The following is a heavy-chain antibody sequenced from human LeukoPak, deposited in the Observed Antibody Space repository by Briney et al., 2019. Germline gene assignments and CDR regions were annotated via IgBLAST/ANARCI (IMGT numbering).Heavy chain of an antibody. V-gene: IGHV3-9*01. Sequence: GGSLRLSCAASGFTFSNYAMHWVRQAPGKGLEWVSGISWNSGSIGYADSVKGRFTISRDNAKNSLYLQMNSLRAEDTALYYCAKDRWFGELSGIDYWGQGTLVTVSS. J-gene: IGHJ4*02. CDR1: GFTFSNYA. CDR3: AKDRWFGELSGIDY. D-gene: IGHD3-10*01. CDR2: ISWNSGSI.